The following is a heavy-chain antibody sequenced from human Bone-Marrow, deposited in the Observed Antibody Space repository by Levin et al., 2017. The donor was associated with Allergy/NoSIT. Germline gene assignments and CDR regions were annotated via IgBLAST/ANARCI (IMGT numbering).Heavy chain of an antibody. D-gene: IGHD2-15*01. CDR3: ARGSDVDEALGVAY. CDR1: GFTFSYYW. J-gene: IGHJ4*02. V-gene: IGHV3-7*01. Sequence: GESLKISCAASGFTFSYYWMSWVRQAPGKGLEWVANIRQDGSQKYYVDSVQGRFTISRDNAKNSVYLQMNSLRAEDTAVYYCARGSDVDEALGVAYWGQGTLVTVSS. CDR2: IRQDGSQK.